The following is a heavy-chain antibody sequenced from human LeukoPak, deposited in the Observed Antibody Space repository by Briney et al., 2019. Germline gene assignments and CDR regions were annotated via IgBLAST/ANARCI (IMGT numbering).Heavy chain of an antibody. CDR3: AKGGYYGSGSPNYYYYYGMDV. D-gene: IGHD3-10*01. Sequence: GGSLRLSCAASGFTFSSYAMSWVRQAPGKGLEWVSAISGSGGSTYFADSVKGRFTISRDNSKNTLYLQMNSLRAEDTAVYYCAKGGYYGSGSPNYYYYYGMDVWGQGTTVTVSS. CDR2: ISGSGGST. V-gene: IGHV3-23*01. J-gene: IGHJ6*02. CDR1: GFTFSSYA.